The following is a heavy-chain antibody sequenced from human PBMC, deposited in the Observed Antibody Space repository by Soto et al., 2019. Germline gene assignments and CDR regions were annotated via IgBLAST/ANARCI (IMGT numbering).Heavy chain of an antibody. CDR1: GFTFSSYS. CDR3: AGRFGEFY. D-gene: IGHD3-10*01. Sequence: GGSLRLSWAASGFTFSSYSMNWVRQAPGKGLEWVSSISSSSSYVQYADSVKGRFTITRDNAKNSLYLQMNSLRAEDTAVYYCAGRFGEFYWGQGTLVTVSS. CDR2: ISSSSSYV. J-gene: IGHJ4*02. V-gene: IGHV3-21*01.